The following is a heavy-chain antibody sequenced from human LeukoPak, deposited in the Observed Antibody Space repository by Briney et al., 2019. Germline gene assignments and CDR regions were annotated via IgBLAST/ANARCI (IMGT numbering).Heavy chain of an antibody. Sequence: ASVKVSCKASGYTFTDYYMHWVRQAPAQGLEWMGWINPNSGATNSAQKFHGRVSMTRDTSISTAYMELNRLRSDDTAVYYCARPFGAGRRDAFAIWGPGTAVAVSS. D-gene: IGHD3-10*01. CDR1: GYTFTDYY. J-gene: IGHJ3*02. V-gene: IGHV1-2*02. CDR3: ARPFGAGRRDAFAI. CDR2: INPNSGAT.